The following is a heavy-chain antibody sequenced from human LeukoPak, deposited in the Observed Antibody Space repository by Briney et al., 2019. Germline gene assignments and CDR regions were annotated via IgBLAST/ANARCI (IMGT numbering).Heavy chain of an antibody. Sequence: GRSLRLSCAASGFTFSSYGMHWVRQAPGKGLEWVAAISNDGSNEYYADSVKGRFTISRDNSKNTLYLQMNSLRAEDTAVYYCAKPYKYGVRDVHFDYWGQGTLVTVSS. V-gene: IGHV3-30*18. CDR1: GFTFSSYG. CDR2: ISNDGSNE. J-gene: IGHJ4*02. D-gene: IGHD5-24*01. CDR3: AKPYKYGVRDVHFDY.